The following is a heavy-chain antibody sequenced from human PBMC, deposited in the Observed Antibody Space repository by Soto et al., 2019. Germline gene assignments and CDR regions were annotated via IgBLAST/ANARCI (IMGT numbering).Heavy chain of an antibody. CDR1: GYTFTSYA. CDR3: ASYIRFLEWLPYGMDV. CDR2: INAGNGNT. Sequence: ASVKVSCKASGYTFTSYAMHWVRQAPGQRLEWMGWINAGNGNTKYSQKFQGRVTITRDTSASTAYMELSSLRSEDTAVYYCASYIRFLEWLPYGMDVWGQGPTVTVSS. D-gene: IGHD3-3*01. V-gene: IGHV1-3*01. J-gene: IGHJ6*02.